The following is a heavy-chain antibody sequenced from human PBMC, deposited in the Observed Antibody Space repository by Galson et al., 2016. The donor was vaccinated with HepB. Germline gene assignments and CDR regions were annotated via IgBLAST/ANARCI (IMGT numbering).Heavy chain of an antibody. V-gene: IGHV3-21*01. CDR3: ARVTGYSFDN. Sequence: SLRLSCAASGFTFSRYTINWVRQTPGKGLEWVSSITSGSDYIYEALSVKGRFTISRDDAKNSLYLQMNSLRAEDTAVYFCARVTGYSFDNWGQGTLVTVSS. J-gene: IGHJ4*02. CDR2: ITSGSDYI. D-gene: IGHD5-24*01. CDR1: GFTFSRYT.